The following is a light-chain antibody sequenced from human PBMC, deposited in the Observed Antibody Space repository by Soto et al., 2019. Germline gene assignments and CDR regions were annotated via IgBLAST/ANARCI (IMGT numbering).Light chain of an antibody. J-gene: IGKJ4*01. CDR2: LAF. Sequence: DIVMTQSPLSLPVTPREPASISCRSSQSLLHSNGYNYLDWYLQKPGQSPQLLIYLAFTRASGVPDRFSGSGSGTDFTLKISRVEAEDVGVYYCMQALQTPPTFGGGTKVEIK. V-gene: IGKV2-28*01. CDR3: MQALQTPPT. CDR1: QSLLHSNGYNY.